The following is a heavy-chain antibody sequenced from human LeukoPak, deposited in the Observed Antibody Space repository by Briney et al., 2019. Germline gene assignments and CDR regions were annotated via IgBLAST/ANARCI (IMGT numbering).Heavy chain of an antibody. D-gene: IGHD5-12*01. Sequence: GGSLRLSCAASGFTFSSYSMNWVRQAPGKGLQWVSSISSSSSYIYYADSVKGRFTISRDNAKNSLYLQMNSLRAEDTAVYYCARENSGYDYGYFDYWGQGTLVTVSS. J-gene: IGHJ4*02. V-gene: IGHV3-21*01. CDR3: ARENSGYDYGYFDY. CDR1: GFTFSSYS. CDR2: ISSSSSYI.